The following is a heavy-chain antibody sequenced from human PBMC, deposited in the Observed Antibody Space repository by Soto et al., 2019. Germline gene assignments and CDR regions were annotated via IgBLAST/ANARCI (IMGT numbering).Heavy chain of an antibody. V-gene: IGHV2-5*02. CDR3: AHRRRDSGSYSFDS. D-gene: IGHD3-10*01. CDR1: GFSLTTSEVG. J-gene: IGHJ4*02. Sequence: QITLKESGPTLVQPTQTLTLTCTFSGFSLTTSEVGVGWIRQPPGKALEWLALIYWDDDERYNPSLENRLIITKDTSKNQVVLSMTNMDPVDTATYYCAHRRRDSGSYSFDSWGQGTLVIVSS. CDR2: IYWDDDE.